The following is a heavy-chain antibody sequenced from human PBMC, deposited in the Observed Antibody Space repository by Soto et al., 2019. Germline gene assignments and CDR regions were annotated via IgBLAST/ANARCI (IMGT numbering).Heavy chain of an antibody. CDR3: ARYFGFWSGPYGMDV. D-gene: IGHD3-3*01. Sequence: SVNVSCKASGGTFSSYAISWVRQAPGQGLEWMGGIIPIFGTANYAQKFQGRVTITADESTSTAYMELSSLRSEDTAVYYCARYFGFWSGPYGMDVWGQGTTVTVSS. CDR2: IIPIFGTA. J-gene: IGHJ6*02. CDR1: GGTFSSYA. V-gene: IGHV1-69*13.